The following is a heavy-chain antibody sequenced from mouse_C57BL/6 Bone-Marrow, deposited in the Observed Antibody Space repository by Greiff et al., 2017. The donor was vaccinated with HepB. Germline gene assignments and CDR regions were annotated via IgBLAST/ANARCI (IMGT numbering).Heavy chain of an antibody. J-gene: IGHJ4*01. CDR1: GYTFTSYW. CDR3: AREGGYYVYYYYAMDY. D-gene: IGHD2-3*01. Sequence: QVQLQQPGAELVRPGTSVKLSCKASGYTFTSYWMHWVKQRPGQGLEWIGVIDPSDSYTNYNQKFKGKATLTVDTSSSTAYMQLSSLTSEDSAVYYCAREGGYYVYYYYAMDYWGQGTSVTVSS. V-gene: IGHV1-59*01. CDR2: IDPSDSYT.